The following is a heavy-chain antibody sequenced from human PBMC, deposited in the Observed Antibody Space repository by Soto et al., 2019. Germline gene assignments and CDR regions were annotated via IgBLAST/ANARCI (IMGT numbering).Heavy chain of an antibody. CDR3: ARVAVITIFGVVTHYYFMDV. V-gene: IGHV4-59*01. CDR2: IYYSGST. CDR1: GGSISSYY. D-gene: IGHD3-3*01. Sequence: SETLSLTCTGSGGSISSYYWSWIRQPPGKGLEWIGYIYYSGSTNYNPSLKSRVTISVDTSKNQFSLKLSSVTAADTAVYYCARVAVITIFGVVTHYYFMDVSGKRTTVTVSS. J-gene: IGHJ6*03.